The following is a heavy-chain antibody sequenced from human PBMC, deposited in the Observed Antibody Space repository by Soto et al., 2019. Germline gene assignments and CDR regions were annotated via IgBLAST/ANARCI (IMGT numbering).Heavy chain of an antibody. CDR1: GITFSNAG. D-gene: IGHD3-10*01. Sequence: EVQLVESGGGLVMPGGILRLSCEASGITFSNAGMNWVRQTQGTELEWVGRIKSKSDGGTTDDAETVKGRFTISREDSKNTLYLQMNSLKSEDTAVYFCATEGVTMAGYAFDIWGQGTMVTVSS. CDR3: ATEGVTMAGYAFDI. V-gene: IGHV3-15*01. J-gene: IGHJ3*02. CDR2: IKSKSDGGTT.